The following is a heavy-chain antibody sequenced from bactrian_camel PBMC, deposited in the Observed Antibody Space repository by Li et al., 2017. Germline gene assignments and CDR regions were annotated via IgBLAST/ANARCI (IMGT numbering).Heavy chain of an antibody. CDR3: AARGPYCYTKLSVADFTY. V-gene: IGHV3S25*01. CDR2: IYTGSGNT. J-gene: IGHJ6*01. D-gene: IGHD2*01. Sequence: QLVESGGGSVQPGGSLRLSCAASGYTYNRNCMAWFRQAPGKEREGVARIYTGSGNTYYANSVKGRFTISQDNAKNTVYLRMNSLKPEDTAMYYCAARGPYCYTKLSVADFTYWGQGTQVTVS. CDR1: GYTYNRNC.